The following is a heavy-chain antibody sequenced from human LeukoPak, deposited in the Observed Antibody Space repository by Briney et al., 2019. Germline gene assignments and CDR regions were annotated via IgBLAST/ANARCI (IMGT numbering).Heavy chain of an antibody. Sequence: GGSLRLSCAASGFTFSDYYMNWVRQAPGKGLEWVGRIKSKTDGGTTGYAAPVKGRFTISRDDSKNTLYLQMNSLKTEDTAVYYCTTRPRIAAAGTGMMVGDYWGQGTLVTVSS. CDR1: GFTFSDYY. J-gene: IGHJ4*02. D-gene: IGHD6-13*01. CDR3: TTRPRIAAAGTGMMVGDY. V-gene: IGHV3-15*07. CDR2: IKSKTDGGTT.